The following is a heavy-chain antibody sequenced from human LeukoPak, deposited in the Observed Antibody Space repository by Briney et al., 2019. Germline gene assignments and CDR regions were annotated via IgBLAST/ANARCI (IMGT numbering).Heavy chain of an antibody. Sequence: GGSLRLSCAASGFTVSSNYKGWVRQAPGKGLEWVSVIYSGGSTYYADSVKGRFTISRDNSKNTLYLQMNSLRAEDTAAYYCARDRFYYDSSGYYQTWGQGTLVTVSS. D-gene: IGHD3-22*01. V-gene: IGHV3-66*01. J-gene: IGHJ5*02. CDR3: ARDRFYYDSSGYYQT. CDR1: GFTVSSNY. CDR2: IYSGGST.